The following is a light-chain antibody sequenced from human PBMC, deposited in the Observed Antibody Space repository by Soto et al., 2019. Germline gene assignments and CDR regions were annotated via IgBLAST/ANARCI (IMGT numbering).Light chain of an antibody. J-gene: IGKJ1*01. CDR3: QQYGTSPRT. CDR2: GTS. CDR1: QSVSSTY. V-gene: IGKV3-20*01. Sequence: EIVLTQSPGTLSLSPGERATLSCRASQSVSSTYLAWYQQKPGQAPRLLIFGTSSRASGIPDRFSGSGSGTDFTLTISRLEFEDFAVYYCQQYGTSPRTFGQGTKVDIK.